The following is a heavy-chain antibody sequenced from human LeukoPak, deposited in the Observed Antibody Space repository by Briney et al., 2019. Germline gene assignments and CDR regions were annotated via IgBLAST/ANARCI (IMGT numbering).Heavy chain of an antibody. CDR2: IIPIFGTA. V-gene: IGHV1-69*13. CDR1: GGTFSSYA. J-gene: IGHJ4*02. Sequence: SVKVSCKASGGTFSSYAISWVRQAPGQGLEWMGGIIPIFGTANYAQKFQGRVTITADESTSTAYMELSSLRSEDTAVYYCARESPPDPYSNYGYLDYWGQGTLVTVSS. CDR3: ARESPPDPYSNYGYLDY. D-gene: IGHD4-11*01.